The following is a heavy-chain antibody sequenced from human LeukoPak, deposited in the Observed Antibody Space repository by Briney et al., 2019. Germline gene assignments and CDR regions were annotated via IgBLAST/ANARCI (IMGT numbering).Heavy chain of an antibody. CDR3: ARGRSSGWSSLRY. Sequence: GGSLRLSCAASRFTFSEYWMSWVRQAPGKGLEWVANVQHVGGETYYVDSVKGRFTISRDNAKNSLYLQMNSLRAEDTAVYYCARGRSSGWSSLRYWGQGTLVTVSS. J-gene: IGHJ4*02. D-gene: IGHD6-19*01. CDR2: VQHVGGET. CDR1: RFTFSEYW. V-gene: IGHV3-7*03.